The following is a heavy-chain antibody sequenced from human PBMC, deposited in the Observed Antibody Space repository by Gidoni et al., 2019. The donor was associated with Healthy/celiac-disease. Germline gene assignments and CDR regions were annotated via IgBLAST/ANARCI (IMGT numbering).Heavy chain of an antibody. J-gene: IGHJ6*02. D-gene: IGHD3-22*01. CDR2: ISSSSSYI. CDR3: ARMYYYDSSGYYYYYGMDV. Sequence: EVQLVESGGGLVKPGGSLRLSCAASGFTFSSYSMNWVSQAPGKGLECVSFISSSSSYIYYADSVKGRFTISRDNAKNSLYLQMNSLRAEDTAVYYCARMYYYDSSGYYYYYGMDVWGQGTTVTVSS. V-gene: IGHV3-21*01. CDR1: GFTFSSYS.